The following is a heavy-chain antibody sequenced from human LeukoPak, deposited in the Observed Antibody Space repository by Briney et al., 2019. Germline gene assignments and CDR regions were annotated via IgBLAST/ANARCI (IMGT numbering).Heavy chain of an antibody. CDR3: AKFGSTSGRGFDP. V-gene: IGHV4-38-2*01. Sequence: PSETLSLTCAVSGFSISSYSYWGWIRQPPGKGLEWIGTIYYSGATYYSPSLKSRVTISLDTSKNHFSLRLTSVTAADTAVYYCAKFGSTSGRGFDPWGQGTLVTVSS. D-gene: IGHD2-2*01. CDR1: GFSISSYSY. CDR2: IYYSGAT. J-gene: IGHJ5*02.